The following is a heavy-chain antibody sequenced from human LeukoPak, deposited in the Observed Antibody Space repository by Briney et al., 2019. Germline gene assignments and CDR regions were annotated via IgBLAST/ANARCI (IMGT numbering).Heavy chain of an antibody. J-gene: IGHJ4*02. Sequence: SVKVSCKASGGTFSSYAISWVRQAPGQGLEWMGRIIPILGIASYAQKFQGRVTITADKSTSTAYMELSSLRSEDTAVYYCACAGHRHYGSGSYYLVYWGQGTLVTVSS. CDR3: ACAGHRHYGSGSYYLVY. CDR1: GGTFSSYA. CDR2: IIPILGIA. V-gene: IGHV1-69*04. D-gene: IGHD3-10*01.